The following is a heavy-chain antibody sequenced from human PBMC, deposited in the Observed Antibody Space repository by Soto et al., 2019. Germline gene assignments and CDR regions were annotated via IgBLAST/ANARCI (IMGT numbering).Heavy chain of an antibody. CDR2: IWYDGSKK. CDR3: ARDASYYSLWSGYYPSRNGMDV. D-gene: IGHD3-3*01. V-gene: IGHV3-33*01. Sequence: QVQVVESGGGVVQPGRSLRLSCAASGFTFSSFGMHWVRQAPGKGLEWVSLIWYDGSKKSYGDSVKGRFTISRDNSRNTVYLQISSMRDDDTAVYYCARDASYYSLWSGYYPSRNGMDVWGQVTTVTVSS. CDR1: GFTFSSFG. J-gene: IGHJ6*02.